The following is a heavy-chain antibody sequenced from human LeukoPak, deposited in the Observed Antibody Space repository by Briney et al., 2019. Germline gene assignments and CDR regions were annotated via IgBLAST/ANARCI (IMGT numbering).Heavy chain of an antibody. J-gene: IGHJ4*02. V-gene: IGHV3-30*18. D-gene: IGHD3/OR15-3a*01. Sequence: PGRSLRLSCAASGFTFSSYDMHWVRQAPGKGLEWVAVISYDGSNKYYADSVKGRFTISRDNSKNTLYLQMNSLRAEDTAVYYCAKEGGTSRFDYWGQGTLVTVSS. CDR1: GFTFSSYD. CDR3: AKEGGTSRFDY. CDR2: ISYDGSNK.